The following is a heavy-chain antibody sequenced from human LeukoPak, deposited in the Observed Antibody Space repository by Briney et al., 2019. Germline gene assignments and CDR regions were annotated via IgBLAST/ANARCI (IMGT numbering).Heavy chain of an antibody. J-gene: IGHJ4*02. CDR2: ITGSGGTT. CDR3: AKDQLNSGPAGTNDY. CDR1: GFTFNSYA. V-gene: IGHV3-23*01. Sequence: GGSLRLSCAASGFTFNSYAMSWVPQAAGKGLEWVSAITGSGGTTYYADSVKGRFTISRDNSKNTLYLQMNSLRVEDTAVYYCAKDQLNSGPAGTNDYWGQGTLVTVSS. D-gene: IGHD6-13*01.